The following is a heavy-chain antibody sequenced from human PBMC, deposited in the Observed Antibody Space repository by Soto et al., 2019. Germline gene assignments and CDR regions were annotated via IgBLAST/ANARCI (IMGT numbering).Heavy chain of an antibody. V-gene: IGHV3-9*01. D-gene: IGHD5-12*01. J-gene: IGHJ3*02. CDR2: ISWNSGSI. Sequence: EVQLVESGGGLVQPGRSLRLSCAASGFTFDDYAMHWVRQAPGKGLEWGSGISWNSGSIGYADSVKGRFTISRDNAKNSLYLQMNSLRAEDTALYYCAKALIRWLQSGGAFDIWGQGTMVTVSS. CDR3: AKALIRWLQSGGAFDI. CDR1: GFTFDDYA.